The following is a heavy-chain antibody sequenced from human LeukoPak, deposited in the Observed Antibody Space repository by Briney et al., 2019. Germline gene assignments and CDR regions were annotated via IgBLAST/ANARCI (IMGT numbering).Heavy chain of an antibody. Sequence: PSETLSLTCTVSGDSISTYYWSWIRQSPGKGLEWIGYIHNSGSPTYNPSLKSRLTISVDTSKDQFSLKLTSVTAADTAVYYCARGDFVGGYDTGDWGQGTLVTVSS. D-gene: IGHD5-12*01. CDR3: ARGDFVGGYDTGD. CDR2: IHNSGSP. CDR1: GDSISTYY. J-gene: IGHJ4*02. V-gene: IGHV4-59*01.